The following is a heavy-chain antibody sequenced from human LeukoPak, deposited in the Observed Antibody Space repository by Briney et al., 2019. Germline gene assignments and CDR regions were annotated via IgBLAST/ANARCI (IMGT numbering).Heavy chain of an antibody. V-gene: IGHV3-23*01. CDR2: ISGSGGST. J-gene: IGHJ4*02. CDR3: AKGPAVTTDFDY. Sequence: GGSLRLSCAASGFTFSSYAMSWVRQAPGKGLEWVSAISGSGGSTYYADPVKGRFTISRDNSKNTLYLQMNSLRAEDTAVYYCAKGPAVTTDFDYWGQGTLVTVSS. D-gene: IGHD4-17*01. CDR1: GFTFSSYA.